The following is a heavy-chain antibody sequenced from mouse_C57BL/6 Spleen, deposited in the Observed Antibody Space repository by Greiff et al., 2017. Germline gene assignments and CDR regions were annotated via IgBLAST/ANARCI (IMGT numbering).Heavy chain of an antibody. CDR2: IYPGDGDT. V-gene: IGHV1-82*01. CDR3: ARNWAGYYYAMDY. D-gene: IGHD4-1*01. Sequence: QVQLQQSGPELVKPGASVKISCKASGYAFSSSWMNWVKQRPGKGLEWIGRIYPGDGDTNYNGKFKGKATLTADKSSSTAYMQLSSLTSEDSAVYFCARNWAGYYYAMDYWGQGTSVTVSS. J-gene: IGHJ4*01. CDR1: GYAFSSSW.